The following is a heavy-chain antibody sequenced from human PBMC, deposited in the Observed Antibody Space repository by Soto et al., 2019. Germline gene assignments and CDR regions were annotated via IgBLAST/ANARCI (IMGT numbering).Heavy chain of an antibody. V-gene: IGHV1-69*06. Sequence: SVNVSGKASGGTFSSYAISWVRRAPGQGLEWMGGIIPIFGTANYAQKFQGRVTITADKSTSTAYMELSSLRSEDTAVYYCARGGMATSNWFDPWGQGTLVTVSS. D-gene: IGHD5-12*01. CDR3: ARGGMATSNWFDP. CDR1: GGTFSSYA. J-gene: IGHJ5*02. CDR2: IIPIFGTA.